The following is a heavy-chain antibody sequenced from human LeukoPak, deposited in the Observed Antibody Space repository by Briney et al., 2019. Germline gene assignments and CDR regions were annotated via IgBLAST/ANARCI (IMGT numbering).Heavy chain of an antibody. D-gene: IGHD4-17*01. J-gene: IGHJ4*02. CDR1: GFTFSNYD. CDR2: ISSTSSYI. V-gene: IGHV3-21*06. Sequence: GGSLRLSCAASGFTFSNYDMNWVRQAPGKGLEWVSSISSTSSYIYYADSVKGQFTISRDNAKNSLYLQMNSLRAEDTAVYYCARDDYGDYGHFDYWGRGTLVTVSS. CDR3: ARDDYGDYGHFDY.